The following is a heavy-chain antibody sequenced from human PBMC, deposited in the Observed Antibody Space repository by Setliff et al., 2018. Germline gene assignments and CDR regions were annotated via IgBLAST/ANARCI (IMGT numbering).Heavy chain of an antibody. D-gene: IGHD5-18*01. Sequence: ASVKVSCKASGGTFSSYGISWVRQAPGQGLEWLGGTIPNFGTTNYAQEFQGRVTIITDESTSTAYMELSSLRFGDTAVYYCAREGVDTRSSTDYRYYMDVWGKGTTVSLL. CDR3: AREGVDTRSSTDYRYYMDV. V-gene: IGHV1-69*05. CDR2: TIPNFGTT. CDR1: GGTFSSYG. J-gene: IGHJ6*03.